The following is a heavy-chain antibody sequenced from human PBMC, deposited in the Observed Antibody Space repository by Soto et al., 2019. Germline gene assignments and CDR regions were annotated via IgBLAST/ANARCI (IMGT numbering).Heavy chain of an antibody. CDR2: INHNGEI. D-gene: IGHD3-10*01. CDR1: GASFSGYY. Sequence: SETLSLTCAAYGASFSGYYWAWIRQPPGKGLEWIAEINHNGEINYNPSLKSRVTMSVDTSNNHFSLKLTSVTAADTAMYYCARGPSRFSQYWGLGTLVTVSS. CDR3: ARGPSRFSQY. J-gene: IGHJ1*01. V-gene: IGHV4-34*01.